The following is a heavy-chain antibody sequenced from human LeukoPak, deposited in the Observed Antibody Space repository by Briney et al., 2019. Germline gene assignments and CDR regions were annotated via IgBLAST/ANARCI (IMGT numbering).Heavy chain of an antibody. CDR2: IYTSGST. CDR3: ARDYYDSSGYYYYYGMDV. J-gene: IGHJ6*02. Sequence: AETLSLTCTVSGGSISSYYWSWIRQPAGKGLEWVGGIYTSGSTNYNPSLMRRGTISVGQPNNQTILQLSAVTAADTAVYYCARDYYDSSGYYYYYGMDVWGQGTTVTVSS. V-gene: IGHV4-4*07. D-gene: IGHD3-22*01. CDR1: GGSISSYY.